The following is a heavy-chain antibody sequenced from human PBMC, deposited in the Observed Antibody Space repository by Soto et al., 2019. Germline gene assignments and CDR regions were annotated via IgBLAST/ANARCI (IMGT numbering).Heavy chain of an antibody. CDR2: INHSGST. V-gene: IGHV4-34*01. Sequence: SETLSLTCAVYGGSFSGYYWSWIRQPPGKVLEWIGEINHSGSTNYNPSLKSRVTISVDTSKNQFSLKLSSVTAADTAVYYCARDLGLNYYGSGSYGNWGQGTLVTVSS. CDR1: GGSFSGYY. CDR3: ARDLGLNYYGSGSYGN. J-gene: IGHJ4*02. D-gene: IGHD3-10*01.